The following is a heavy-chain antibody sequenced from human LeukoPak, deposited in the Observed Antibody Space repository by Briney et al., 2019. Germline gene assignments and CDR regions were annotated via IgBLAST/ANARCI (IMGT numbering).Heavy chain of an antibody. CDR1: GFTFNKAW. CDR2: IKNKGDGGTT. Sequence: GGSLRLSCTASGFTFNKAWMSWVRLAPGKGLEWVGRIKNKGDGGTTDYAAPAKGRFTVSRDDSKSTLYLQMNSLKTEDTAVYYCTTSGTPFEYWAQGTLVTVSS. D-gene: IGHD3-10*01. V-gene: IGHV3-15*01. CDR3: TTSGTPFEY. J-gene: IGHJ4*02.